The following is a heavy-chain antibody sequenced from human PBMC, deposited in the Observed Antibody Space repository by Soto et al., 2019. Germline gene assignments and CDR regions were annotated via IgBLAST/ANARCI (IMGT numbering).Heavy chain of an antibody. CDR1: GGSISSSSYY. CDR2: IYYSGST. D-gene: IGHD1-26*01. V-gene: IGHV4-39*01. CDR3: ARGIVGATGPFDP. J-gene: IGHJ5*02. Sequence: QLQLQESGPGLVKPSETLSLTCTVSGGSISSSSYYWGWIRQPPGKGLEWMGSIYYSGSTYYNPSLKSRVTIAVDTSKNQFSLKLSSVTAADTAVYYCARGIVGATGPFDPWGQGTLVTVSS.